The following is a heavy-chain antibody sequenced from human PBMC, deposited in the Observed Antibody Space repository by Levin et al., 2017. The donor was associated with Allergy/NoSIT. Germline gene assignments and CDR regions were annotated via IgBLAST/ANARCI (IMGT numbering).Heavy chain of an antibody. CDR1: GGSISSSSYY. CDR2: IYYSGST. J-gene: IGHJ4*02. Sequence: SQTLSLTCTVSGGSISSSSYYWGWIRQPPGKGLEWIGSIYYSGSTYYNPSLKSRVTISVDTSKNQFSLKLSSVTAADTAVYYCARKASFLTGYQDYFDYWGQGTLVTVSS. V-gene: IGHV4-39*01. D-gene: IGHD3-9*01. CDR3: ARKASFLTGYQDYFDY.